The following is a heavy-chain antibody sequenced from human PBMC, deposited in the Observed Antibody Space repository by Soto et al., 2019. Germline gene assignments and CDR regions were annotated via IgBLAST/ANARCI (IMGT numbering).Heavy chain of an antibody. V-gene: IGHV3-30*04. CDR3: ARNGYGSGSYYFDY. J-gene: IGHJ4*02. Sequence: GGSLRLSCAASGFTFSSYAMHWVRQAPGKGLEWVAVISYDGSNTYYADSVKGRFTISRDNSKNTLYLQMNSLRAEDTAVYYCARNGYGSGSYYFDYWGQGTLVTVSS. CDR2: ISYDGSNT. CDR1: GFTFSSYA. D-gene: IGHD3-10*01.